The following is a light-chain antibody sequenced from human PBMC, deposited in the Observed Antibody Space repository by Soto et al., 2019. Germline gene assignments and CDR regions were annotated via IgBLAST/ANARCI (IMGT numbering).Light chain of an antibody. J-gene: IGKJ5*01. CDR1: ESTNNY. V-gene: IGKV3-15*01. Sequence: EIVMTQSPATLSVSPGERATLSCRASESTNNYLAWYQQKPGQAPRLLIDGASTRAAGIPPRFSGSGSGTEFTLTISSLQAEDVAVYYCQQYYSTPITFGQGTRLEI. CDR2: GAS. CDR3: QQYYSTPIT.